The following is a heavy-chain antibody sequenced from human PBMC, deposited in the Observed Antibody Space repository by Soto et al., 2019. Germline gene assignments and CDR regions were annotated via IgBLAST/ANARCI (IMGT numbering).Heavy chain of an antibody. CDR2: IYPGDSDT. CDR3: ARPNDPGSYAPFDY. D-gene: IGHD3-16*01. CDR1: GYSFTIYW. V-gene: IGHV5-51*01. J-gene: IGHJ4*02. Sequence: PGESLKISCRGSGYSFTIYWIGWVRQMPGKGLEWMGIIYPGDSDTRYSPSFQGQVTISADKSISTAYLQWSSLKASDTAMYYCARPNDPGSYAPFDYWAREPWSPSPQ.